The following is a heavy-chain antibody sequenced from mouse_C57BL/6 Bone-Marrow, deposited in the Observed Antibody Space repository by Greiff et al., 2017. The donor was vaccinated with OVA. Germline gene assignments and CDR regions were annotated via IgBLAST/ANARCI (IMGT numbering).Heavy chain of an antibody. CDR1: GYTFTGYW. Sequence: QVQLQQPGAELMKPGASVKLSCKATGYTFTGYWIEWVKQRPGHGLEWIGEILPGSGSTNYNEKFKGKATFTADTSSNTAYMQLSSLTTEDSAIYYCASRVFDYYDSSLCWYFDVWGTGTTVTVSS. D-gene: IGHD1-1*01. CDR2: ILPGSGST. CDR3: ASRVFDYYDSSLCWYFDV. V-gene: IGHV1-9*01. J-gene: IGHJ1*03.